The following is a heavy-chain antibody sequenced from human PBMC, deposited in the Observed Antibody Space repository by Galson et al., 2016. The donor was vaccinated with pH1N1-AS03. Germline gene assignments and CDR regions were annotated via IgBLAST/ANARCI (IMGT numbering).Heavy chain of an antibody. CDR1: GDSISSSNL. CDR2: IYHSGSS. Sequence: LSLTCAVSGDSISSSNLWSWVRQPPGKGLEWIGEIYHSGSSNYNPSLKSRVTISVDKSKNQFSLKLTSLTAADTAVYYCARATRDNWYEQGFYFDYWGQGTLVTVSS. D-gene: IGHD1-1*01. CDR3: ARATRDNWYEQGFYFDY. J-gene: IGHJ4*02. V-gene: IGHV4-4*02.